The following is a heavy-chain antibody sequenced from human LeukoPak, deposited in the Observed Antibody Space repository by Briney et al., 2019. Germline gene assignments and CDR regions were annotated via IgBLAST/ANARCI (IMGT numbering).Heavy chain of an antibody. V-gene: IGHV4-34*01. Sequence: PSETLSLTCAVYGGSFSGYYWSWIRQPPGKGLEWIGEINHSGSTNYNPSLKSRVTISVDTSKNQFSLKLSSVTAADTAVYYCARGAGTVPAAIPYYYGMDVWGQGTTVTVSS. CDR3: ARGAGTVPAAIPYYYGMDV. D-gene: IGHD2-2*01. CDR1: GGSFSGYY. CDR2: INHSGST. J-gene: IGHJ6*02.